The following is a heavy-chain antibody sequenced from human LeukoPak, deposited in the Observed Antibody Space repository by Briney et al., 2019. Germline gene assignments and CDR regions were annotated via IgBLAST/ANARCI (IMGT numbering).Heavy chain of an antibody. D-gene: IGHD2-2*01. J-gene: IGHJ4*02. CDR2: IYYSGST. CDR3: ARDVGYCSSTSCYRAGGY. Sequence: PSETLSLTCAVYGGSFSGYYWSWIRQPPGKGLEWIGYIYYSGSTNYNPSLKSRVTISVDTSKNQFSLKLSSVTAADTAVYYCARDVGYCSSTSCYRAGGYWGQGTLVTVSS. CDR1: GGSFSGYY. V-gene: IGHV4-59*01.